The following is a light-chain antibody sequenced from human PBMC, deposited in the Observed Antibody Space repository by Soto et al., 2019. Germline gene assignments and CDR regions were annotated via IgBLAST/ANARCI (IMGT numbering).Light chain of an antibody. V-gene: IGKV3-20*01. CDR3: QKYGTSEII. CDR2: DTS. J-gene: IGKJ5*01. Sequence: EFVLTQSPGTLSLSPVERATLSCMASQSLTNSFMAWYQQKPGQAPRLLIYDTSSRASGIPDRFSGSGSGTDFTLTISRLETEDFAVFYCQKYGTSEIIFGQGTRLEIK. CDR1: QSLTNSF.